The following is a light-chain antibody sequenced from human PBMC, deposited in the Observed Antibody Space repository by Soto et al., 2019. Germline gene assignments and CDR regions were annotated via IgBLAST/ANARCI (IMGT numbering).Light chain of an antibody. V-gene: IGKV3-20*01. CDR3: QQYGTSPRT. CDR1: QSVTSSF. J-gene: IGKJ2*01. CDR2: GAS. Sequence: EIVLTQSPGTLSLSPGERATLSCRASQSVTSSFLAWYQQKPGQTPRLLIYGASSRATGIPARFSGSGSGTDFTLTISRLEPEDFAVYYCQQYGTSPRTFGRGTKLEI.